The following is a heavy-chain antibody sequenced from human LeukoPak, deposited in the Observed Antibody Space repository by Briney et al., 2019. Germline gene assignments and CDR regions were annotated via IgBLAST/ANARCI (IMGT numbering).Heavy chain of an antibody. CDR3: ARERWTTVNYFDY. J-gene: IGHJ4*02. D-gene: IGHD4-17*01. CDR1: GVSISSGSYY. CDR2: IYTSGST. Sequence: PSQTLSLTCTVSGVSISSGSYYWSWIRQPAGKGLEWIGRIYTSGSTNYNPSLKSRVTISVDTSKNQFSLKLSSVTAADTAVYYCARERWTTVNYFDYWGQGTLVTVSS. V-gene: IGHV4-61*02.